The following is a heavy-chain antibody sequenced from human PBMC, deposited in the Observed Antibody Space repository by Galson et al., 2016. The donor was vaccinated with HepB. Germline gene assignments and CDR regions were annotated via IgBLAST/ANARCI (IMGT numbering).Heavy chain of an antibody. D-gene: IGHD5-24*01. CDR2: IYHSGSA. CDR1: GDSITSGGYY. V-gene: IGHV4-31*03. CDR3: VRDRRLQGLDY. Sequence: TLSLTCTVSGDSITSGGYYWSWVRQHPGKGLEWIGYIYHSGSAYYNPSLKSRLSMSVDTSKNQFSLKLNSLAAADTAIYYYVRDRRLQGLDYWGQGILVTVSS. J-gene: IGHJ4*02.